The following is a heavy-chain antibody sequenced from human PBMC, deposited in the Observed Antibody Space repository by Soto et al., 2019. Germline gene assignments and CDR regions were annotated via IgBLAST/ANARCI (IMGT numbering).Heavy chain of an antibody. V-gene: IGHV1-69*13. D-gene: IGHD5-12*01. CDR1: EGTFSSYA. J-gene: IGHJ6*02. CDR2: IIPIFGTA. CDR3: AKKAPRGYSGYDFSYYYYCGMDV. Sequence: ASVKVSCKASEGTFSSYAISWVRQAPGQGLAWMGGIIPIFGTANYTQKFQGRVTITSDESTSTAYRELSSLRAGDTAVYYCAKKAPRGYSGYDFSYYYYCGMDVWGQGTTVTVSS.